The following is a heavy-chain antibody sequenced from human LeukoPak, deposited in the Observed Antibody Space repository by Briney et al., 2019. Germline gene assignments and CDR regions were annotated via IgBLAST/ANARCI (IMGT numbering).Heavy chain of an antibody. CDR3: AKDGSSWYTILPDGLDY. J-gene: IGHJ4*02. CDR1: GFTFSSYG. D-gene: IGHD6-13*01. V-gene: IGHV3-30*02. CDR2: IRYDGSNK. Sequence: PGGSLRLSCAASGFTFSSYGMHWVRRAPGKGLEWVAFIRYDGSNKYYADSVKGRFTISRDNSKNTLYLQMNSLRAEDTAVYYCAKDGSSWYTILPDGLDYWGQGTLVTVSS.